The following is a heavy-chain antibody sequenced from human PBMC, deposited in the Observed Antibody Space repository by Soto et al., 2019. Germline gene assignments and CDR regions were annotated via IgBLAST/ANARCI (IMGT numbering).Heavy chain of an antibody. CDR2: IYHSGST. J-gene: IGHJ4*02. Sequence: QVQLQESGPGLVKPSGTLSLTCAVSGGSISSSNWWSWVRQPPGKGLEWIGEIYHSGSTNYNPSLKSRVTISVDKSKNQFSLKLSSVTAADTAVYYCARVRNYYDSSGYYSFDYWGQGTLVTVSS. CDR1: GGSISSSNW. V-gene: IGHV4-4*02. CDR3: ARVRNYYDSSGYYSFDY. D-gene: IGHD3-22*01.